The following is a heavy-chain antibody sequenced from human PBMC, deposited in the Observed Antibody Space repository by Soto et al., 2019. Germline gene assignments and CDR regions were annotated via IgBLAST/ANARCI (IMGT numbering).Heavy chain of an antibody. CDR3: ARAYYFGSGTSYTLYY. CDR1: GFTFSNYG. CDR2: ISDDGVSK. Sequence: LGGSLRLSCAASGFTFSNYGMHWVRQAPGKGLEWVAAISDDGVSKYYADSVQGRFTISRDNSESAVFLQMNSLRPDDTALYFCARAYYFGSGTSYTLYYWGQGTQVTVSS. V-gene: IGHV3-30*03. D-gene: IGHD3-10*01. J-gene: IGHJ4*02.